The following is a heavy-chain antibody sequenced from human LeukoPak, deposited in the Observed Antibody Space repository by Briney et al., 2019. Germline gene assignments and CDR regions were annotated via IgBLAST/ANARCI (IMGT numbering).Heavy chain of an antibody. D-gene: IGHD2-2*01. CDR3: ARARRYCSSTSCYSDFHY. CDR1: GYTFTSYD. J-gene: IGHJ4*02. Sequence: ASVKVSCKASGYTFTSYDINWVRQATGQGLEWMGWMNPNGGNTGYAQKFQGRVTITKNTSISTAYMELSSLRSEDTAVYYCARARRYCSSTSCYSDFHYWGQGTLVTVSS. V-gene: IGHV1-8*03. CDR2: MNPNGGNT.